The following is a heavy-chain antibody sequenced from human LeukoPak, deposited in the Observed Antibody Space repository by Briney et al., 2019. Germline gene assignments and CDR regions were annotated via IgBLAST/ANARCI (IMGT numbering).Heavy chain of an antibody. CDR2: MNPNSSNT. Sequence: GASVKVSCKASGYTFTSYDINWVRQATGQGLEWMGWMNPNSSNTGYAQKFQGRVTMTRNTSISTAYMELSSLRPEDTAVYYCAKGRYRFAYKAADYWGQGTLVTVSS. D-gene: IGHD3-16*01. CDR3: AKGRYRFAYKAADY. V-gene: IGHV1-8*01. J-gene: IGHJ4*02. CDR1: GYTFTSYD.